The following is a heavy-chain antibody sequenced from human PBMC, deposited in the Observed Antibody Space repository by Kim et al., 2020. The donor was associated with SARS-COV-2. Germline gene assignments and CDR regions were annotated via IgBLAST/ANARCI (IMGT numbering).Heavy chain of an antibody. CDR1: GFTFRSYW. V-gene: IGHV3-74*01. D-gene: IGHD1-1*01. CDR3: ARGMFRNGLDV. Sequence: GGSLRLSCAASGFTFRSYWINWVRQAPGKGLVWVSRMSGDASTTNYADSVKGRFTMSRDNAENTVYLQMNRLRGDDTAVYYCARGMFRNGLDVWGQGTTGTVPS. J-gene: IGHJ6*02. CDR2: MSGDASTT.